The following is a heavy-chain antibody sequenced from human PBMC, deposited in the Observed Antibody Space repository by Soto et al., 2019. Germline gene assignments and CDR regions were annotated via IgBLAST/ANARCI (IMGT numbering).Heavy chain of an antibody. CDR3: ARDPVPAAIRGTYYYYGMDV. CDR2: INAGNGNT. J-gene: IGHJ6*02. Sequence: ASVKVSCKASGYTFTSYAMHWVRQAPGQRLEWMGWINAGNGNTKYSQKFQGRVTITRDTSASTAYMELSSLRSEDTAVYYCARDPVPAAIRGTYYYYGMDVWGQGTTVTDSS. D-gene: IGHD2-2*02. V-gene: IGHV1-3*01. CDR1: GYTFTSYA.